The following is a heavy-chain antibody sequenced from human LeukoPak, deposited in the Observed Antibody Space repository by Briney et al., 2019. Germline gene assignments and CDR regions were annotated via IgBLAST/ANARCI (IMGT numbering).Heavy chain of an antibody. Sequence: GGSLRLSCAASGFTFISYAIHWVRQAPGKGLEWVAVISFHGTDTFYADSVKGRFTISRDNSKNTLYLQMNSLRAEDTAVYYCARDSGSYLYWGQGTLVTVSS. CDR1: GFTFISYA. J-gene: IGHJ1*01. CDR3: ARDSGSYLY. CDR2: ISFHGTDT. V-gene: IGHV3-30*04. D-gene: IGHD1-26*01.